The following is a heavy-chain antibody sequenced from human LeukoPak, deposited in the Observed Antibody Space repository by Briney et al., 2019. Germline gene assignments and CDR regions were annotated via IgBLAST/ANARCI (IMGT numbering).Heavy chain of an antibody. J-gene: IGHJ4*02. Sequence: GGSLRLSCAASGFTFSSYAMSWVRQAPGKGLEWVSAISGSGGSTYYADSVKGRFTISRDNSKNTLYLQMNSLIAEDTAVYYCAKSFRGVVRVTTGYYFDYWGQGTLVTVSS. CDR1: GFTFSSYA. CDR3: AKSFRGVVRVTTGYYFDY. CDR2: ISGSGGST. V-gene: IGHV3-23*01. D-gene: IGHD4-17*01.